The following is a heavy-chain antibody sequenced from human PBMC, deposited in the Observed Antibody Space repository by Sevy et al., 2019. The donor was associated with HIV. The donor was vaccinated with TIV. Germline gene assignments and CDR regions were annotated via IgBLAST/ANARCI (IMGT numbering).Heavy chain of an antibody. Sequence: GGSLRLSCAASGFIFRDYYFNWVRQAPGKGLEWVSYISGSADRVYYADSVKGRFTISRDDTDNSLYLQMNTLKAEDTATYFCVRGEDYYRGWAQAGGDFWGQGTQVTVSS. CDR2: ISGSADRV. CDR1: GFIFRDYY. D-gene: IGHD6-19*01. CDR3: VRGEDYYRGWAQAGGDF. V-gene: IGHV3-11*01. J-gene: IGHJ4*02.